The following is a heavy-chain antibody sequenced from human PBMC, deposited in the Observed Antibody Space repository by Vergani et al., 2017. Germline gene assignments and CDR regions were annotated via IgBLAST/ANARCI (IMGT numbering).Heavy chain of an antibody. D-gene: IGHD3-22*01. CDR1: GYTFTGYY. CDR2: ISAYNGNT. V-gene: IGHV1-18*04. CDR3: ARRPGYYYDSSGYYSFDY. J-gene: IGHJ4*02. Sequence: QVQLVQSGAEVKKPGASVKVSCKASGYTFTGYYMHWVRQAPGQGLEWMGWISAYNGNTNYAQKLQGRVTMTTDTSTSTAYMELRSLRSDDTAVYYCARRPGYYYDSSGYYSFDYWSQGTLVTVSS.